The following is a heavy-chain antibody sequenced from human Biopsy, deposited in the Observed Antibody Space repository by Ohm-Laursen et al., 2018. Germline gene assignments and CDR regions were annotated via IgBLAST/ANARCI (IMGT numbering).Heavy chain of an antibody. CDR3: ARDEGLLRAFDI. Sequence: TLSLTCTVSGGSISGHFWSWVRQPAGKGLEWIGRIYSNGNTNYNPSLKSRVIMSVDTYKNHFPLNLTSVTAADTAVYYCARDEGLLRAFDIWGQGTLGTVSS. D-gene: IGHD1-26*01. V-gene: IGHV4-4*07. CDR1: GGSISGHF. CDR2: IYSNGNT. J-gene: IGHJ3*02.